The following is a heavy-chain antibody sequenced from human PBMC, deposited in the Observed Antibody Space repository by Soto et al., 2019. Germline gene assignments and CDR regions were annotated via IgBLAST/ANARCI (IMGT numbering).Heavy chain of an antibody. CDR2: IYNSAST. V-gene: IGHV4-4*09. CDR1: GGSLSNYY. Sequence: KQSQTLSLTCTVSGGSLSNYYWTWIRQPPGKGLEWIGYIYNSASTNYNPSLKSRVTMSADTSKNEFSLKVSSVTAADTAVYFCARRQKLYCSSASCTPGDALDIWGQGTLVTVSS. CDR3: ARRQKLYCSSASCTPGDALDI. D-gene: IGHD2-2*01. J-gene: IGHJ3*02.